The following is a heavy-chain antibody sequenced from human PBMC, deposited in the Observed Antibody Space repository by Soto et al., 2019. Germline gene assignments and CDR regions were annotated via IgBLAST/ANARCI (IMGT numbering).Heavy chain of an antibody. CDR2: ITSAGSYI. Sequence: EVQLVESGGGLVKPGGSLRLSCAASGFTFSNYNMNWVRQPPGKGLEWVSSITSAGSYIYYAESLQGRVTISRDNAKNSLFLQMNSVRAQDTALYFCARGILGSVRIDYGMDVWGQGTTVTVSS. CDR3: ARGILGSVRIDYGMDV. CDR1: GFTFSNYN. D-gene: IGHD2-8*02. J-gene: IGHJ6*02. V-gene: IGHV3-21*01.